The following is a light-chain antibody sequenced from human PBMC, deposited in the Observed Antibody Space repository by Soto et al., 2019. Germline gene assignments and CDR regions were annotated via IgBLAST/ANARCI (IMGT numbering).Light chain of an antibody. CDR1: QSVSNY. CDR3: QQRSGWPLT. J-gene: IGKJ4*01. V-gene: IGKV3-11*01. CDR2: DAS. Sequence: EIVLTQSPATLSLSPGERATLSCRTSQSVSNYLAWYQQKPGQAPRLLMYDASNRATGIPARFSGSGSGTDFTLTISSLEPEDFALYYCQQRSGWPLTFGGGTKVDIK.